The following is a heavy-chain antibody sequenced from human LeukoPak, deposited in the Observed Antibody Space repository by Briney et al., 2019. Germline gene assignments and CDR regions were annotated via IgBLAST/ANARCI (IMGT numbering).Heavy chain of an antibody. D-gene: IGHD3-22*01. CDR1: GYSISSSGYY. V-gene: IGHV4-39*01. J-gene: IGHJ5*02. CDR3: ARTYYYDSSGSYSYNWFDP. CDR2: IYQSGST. Sequence: SETLSLTCTVSGYSISSSGYYWGWIRQPPGKGLEWIGSIYQSGSTYYNPSLKSRVTVSVDPSKNQFSLKLSSVTAADTAVYYCARTYYYDSSGSYSYNWFDPWGRGALVTVSS.